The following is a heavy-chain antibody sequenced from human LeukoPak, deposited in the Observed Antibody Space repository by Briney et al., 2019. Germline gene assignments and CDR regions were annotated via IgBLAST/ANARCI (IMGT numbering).Heavy chain of an antibody. CDR1: GGSTSSTNYY. CDR2: VYYTGST. V-gene: IGHV4-39*01. CDR3: FLPGPYFSNYDVDV. D-gene: IGHD2/OR15-2a*01. Sequence: SETLSLTCTVSGGSTSSTNYYWGWIRQPPGKGLEWIGNVYYTGSTYYNTSLKSRVTISVDTSKNQFSLELSSVTAADTAVYYCFLPGPYFSNYDVDVWGQGTTVTVSS. J-gene: IGHJ6*02.